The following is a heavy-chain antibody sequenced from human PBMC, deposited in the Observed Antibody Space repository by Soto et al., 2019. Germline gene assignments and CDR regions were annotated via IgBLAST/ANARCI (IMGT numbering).Heavy chain of an antibody. V-gene: IGHV4-4*02. J-gene: IGHJ3*02. Sequence: QVQLQESGPGLVKPSGTLSLTCAVSGGSVSSSKWWTWVRQPPGKGLEWIAEIYRSGSTNYNPSLVSRVTISIDKSKNQFSLKLISVTAADMAVYYCASYNYGTSDAFDIWGQGTMVTVSS. CDR1: GGSVSSSKW. CDR2: IYRSGST. D-gene: IGHD5-18*01. CDR3: ASYNYGTSDAFDI.